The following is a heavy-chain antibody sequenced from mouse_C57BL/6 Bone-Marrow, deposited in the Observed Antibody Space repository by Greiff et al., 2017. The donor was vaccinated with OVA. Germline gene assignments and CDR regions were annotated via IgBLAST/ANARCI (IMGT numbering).Heavy chain of an antibody. CDR3: ARHYYDYDENYAMDY. CDR2: ISYDGSN. J-gene: IGHJ4*01. Sequence: QLQESGPGLVKPSQSLSLTCSVTGYSITSGYYWNWIRQFPGNKLEWMGYISYDGSNNYNPSLKNRISITRDTSKNQFFLKLNSVTTEDTATYYCARHYYDYDENYAMDYWGQGTSVTVSS. D-gene: IGHD2-4*01. CDR1: GYSITSGYY. V-gene: IGHV3-6*01.